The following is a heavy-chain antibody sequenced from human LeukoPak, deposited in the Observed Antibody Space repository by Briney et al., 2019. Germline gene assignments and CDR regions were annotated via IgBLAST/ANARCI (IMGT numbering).Heavy chain of an antibody. CDR3: ASSSNDYGDFYFDY. CDR2: IYYSGST. V-gene: IGHV4-38-2*02. J-gene: IGHJ4*02. CDR1: GYSISSGYY. D-gene: IGHD4-17*01. Sequence: SETLSLTCTVSGYSISSGYYWGWIRQPPGKGLEWIGSIYYSGSTYYNPSLKSRVTISVDTSKNQFSLKLSSVTAADTAVYYCASSSNDYGDFYFDYWGQGTLVTVSS.